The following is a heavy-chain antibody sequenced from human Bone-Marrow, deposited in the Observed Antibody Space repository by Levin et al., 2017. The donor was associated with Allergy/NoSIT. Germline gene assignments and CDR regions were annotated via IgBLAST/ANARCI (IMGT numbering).Heavy chain of an antibody. J-gene: IGHJ5*02. CDR2: IAGDGAT. Sequence: GESLKISCAASGYTFNNFAMMWVRQAPGKGLEWVSTIAGDGATYYADSVKGRFTISRDNSKDTLYVEMTSLRVEDTAVYYCAKGVASGKVDRFDPWGQGTLVTVSS. V-gene: IGHV3-23*01. D-gene: IGHD6-13*01. CDR1: GYTFNNFA. CDR3: AKGVASGKVDRFDP.